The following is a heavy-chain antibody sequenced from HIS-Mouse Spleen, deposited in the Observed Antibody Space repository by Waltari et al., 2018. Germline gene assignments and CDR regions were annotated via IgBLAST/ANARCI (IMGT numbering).Heavy chain of an antibody. J-gene: IGHJ4*02. CDR2: INHSGST. CDR1: GGSFSGYY. V-gene: IGHV4-34*01. Sequence: QVQLQQWGAGLLKPSETLSLTCAVYGGSFSGYYWSWIRQPPGKGLEWIGEINHSGSTNYNPSLKSRVTISVDTSKNQFSLKLSSVTAADTAVYYCARAHRITMVRGVIITEGGGYFDYWGQGTLVTVSS. CDR3: ARAHRITMVRGVIITEGGGYFDY. D-gene: IGHD3-10*01.